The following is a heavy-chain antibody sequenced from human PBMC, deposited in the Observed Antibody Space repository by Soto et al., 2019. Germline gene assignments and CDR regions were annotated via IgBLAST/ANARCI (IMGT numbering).Heavy chain of an antibody. CDR2: TGSGTGPG. Sequence: SVKVSCKASGGSLSTNPISWVRQAPGQGLEWMGGTGSGTGPGNHAQKFQGRLTVTADKSTSTVYMELTNLSSEDTAVYYCARRHSGGFFRFFDSWGQGTLVTVSS. J-gene: IGHJ4*02. D-gene: IGHD2-15*01. V-gene: IGHV1-69*06. CDR3: ARRHSGGFFRFFDS. CDR1: GGSLSTNP.